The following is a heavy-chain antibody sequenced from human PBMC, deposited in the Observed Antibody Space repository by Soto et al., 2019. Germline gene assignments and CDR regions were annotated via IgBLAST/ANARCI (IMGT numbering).Heavy chain of an antibody. CDR2: IYYSGST. CDR3: ASRRSRGRALLFDP. CDR1: GGSISSGDYY. D-gene: IGHD1-26*01. V-gene: IGHV4-30-4*01. J-gene: IGHJ5*02. Sequence: SETLSLTCTVSGGSISSGDYYWSWIRQPPGKGPEWIGYIYYSGSTYYNPSLKSRVTISVDTSKNQFSLKLSSVTAADTAVYYCASRRSRGRALLFDPWGQGTLVTVSS.